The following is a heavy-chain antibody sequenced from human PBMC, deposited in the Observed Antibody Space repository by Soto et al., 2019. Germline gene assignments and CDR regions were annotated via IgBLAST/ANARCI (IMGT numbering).Heavy chain of an antibody. CDR1: GFTFTSSA. D-gene: IGHD3-16*02. CDR3: AAGVPVWGSYRYPLDAFDI. Sequence: QMQLVQSGPEVKKPGTSVKVSCKASGFTFTSSAMQWVRQARGQRLEWIGWIVVGSGNTNYAQKFQERVTITRDMSTSTAYMELSSLRSEDTAVYYCAAGVPVWGSYRYPLDAFDIWGQGTMVTVSS. J-gene: IGHJ3*02. V-gene: IGHV1-58*02. CDR2: IVVGSGNT.